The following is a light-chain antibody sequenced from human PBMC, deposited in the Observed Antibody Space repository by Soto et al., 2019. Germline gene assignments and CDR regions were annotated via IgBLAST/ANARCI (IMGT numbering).Light chain of an antibody. V-gene: IGKV3-20*01. CDR1: RCVGTF. J-gene: IGKJ4*01. CDR2: GAS. CDR3: QQYSSSPPLT. Sequence: EIVLTQSPGTLSLSPGERATLSCRASRCVGTFLAWYQQKPVQAPSHLIYGASGRATGIPDRFSGSRSVTDLTLTKSRLEPEDFAVYYCQQYSSSPPLTFGGENKV.